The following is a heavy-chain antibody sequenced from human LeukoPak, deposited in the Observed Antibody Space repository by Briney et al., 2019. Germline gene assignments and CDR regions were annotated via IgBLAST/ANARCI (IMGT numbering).Heavy chain of an antibody. J-gene: IGHJ4*02. CDR1: GGSIATSSYY. CDR3: ARRVATNPKYCFDY. V-gene: IGHV4-39*02. Sequence: SETLSLTCSVSGGSIATSSYYWGWVRQSPVKGLEWIGTLFYTGSTYYNPSLRSRVTISVDTSKNHFSLTVRSVTAADTAVYYCARRVATNPKYCFDYWGQGALVAVSS. CDR2: LFYTGST. D-gene: IGHD5-24*01.